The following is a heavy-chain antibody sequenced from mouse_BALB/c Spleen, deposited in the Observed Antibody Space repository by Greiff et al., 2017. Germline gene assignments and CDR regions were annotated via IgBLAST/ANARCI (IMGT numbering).Heavy chain of an antibody. CDR1: GFNFNDSY. CDR3: AGTEEFAY. J-gene: IGHJ3*01. V-gene: IGHV14-3*02. CDR2: IDPADGNT. Sequence: VQLQQSGAELVKPGASVKLSCTASGFNFNDSYMHWVKQRPEQSLEWIGRIDPADGNTKYDPNFQGEVTITADTSANTAYLQLSSLTSEDTAVYYYAGTEEFAYWGQGTLVTVSA.